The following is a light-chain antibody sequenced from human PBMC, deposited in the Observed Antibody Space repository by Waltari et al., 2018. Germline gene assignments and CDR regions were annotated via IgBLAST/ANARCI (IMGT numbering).Light chain of an antibody. V-gene: IGLV2-14*01. Sequence: QSALTQPASVSGSPGQSITISCTGTSSAIGGYKYVSWYQQHPGKAPKLMIYEVSNRPSGVSNRFSGSKSGNTASLTVSGLQAEDEADYYCSSHTTIASHVIFGGGTKVTVL. CDR2: EVS. CDR3: SSHTTIASHVI. J-gene: IGLJ2*01. CDR1: SSAIGGYKY.